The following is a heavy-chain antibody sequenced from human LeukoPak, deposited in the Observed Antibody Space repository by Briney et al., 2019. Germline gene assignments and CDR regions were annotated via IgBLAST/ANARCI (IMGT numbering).Heavy chain of an antibody. CDR2: ISYDGSNK. D-gene: IGHD3-10*01. CDR3: ARGAITMVRGVIIGTNWFDP. V-gene: IGHV3-30*04. J-gene: IGHJ5*02. CDR1: GFTFSSYA. Sequence: PGGSLRLSCAASGFTFSSYAMHWVRQAPGKGLEWVAVISYDGSNKYYADSVKGRFTISRDNSKNTLYLQMNSLRAEDTAVYYCARGAITMVRGVIIGTNWFDPWGQGTLVTVSS.